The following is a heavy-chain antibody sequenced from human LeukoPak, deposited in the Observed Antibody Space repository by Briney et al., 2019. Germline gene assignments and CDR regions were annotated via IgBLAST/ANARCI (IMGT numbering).Heavy chain of an antibody. CDR3: ARARNYGSGSYPRAMDV. V-gene: IGHV3-33*03. Sequence: PGGSLRLSCAASGFTFSNYGMHWVRQAPGKGLEWVTLIWYDGTKKYYADSVKGRFTISRDNAKNSLSLQMNSLRVEDTAVYYCARARNYGSGSYPRAMDVWGQGTTVTVSS. CDR1: GFTFSNYG. J-gene: IGHJ6*02. D-gene: IGHD3-10*01. CDR2: IWYDGTKK.